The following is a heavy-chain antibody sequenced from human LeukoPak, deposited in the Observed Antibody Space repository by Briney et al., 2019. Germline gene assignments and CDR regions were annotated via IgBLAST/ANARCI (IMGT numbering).Heavy chain of an antibody. CDR2: ISYDGGNK. J-gene: IGHJ6*02. D-gene: IGHD3/OR15-3a*01. CDR3: ARARPWTSYYYYGMDV. CDR1: GFTFSSYA. V-gene: IGHV3-30-3*01. Sequence: GGSLRLSCAASGFTFSSYAVHWVRQAPGKGLEWVAVISYDGGNKYYADSVKGRFTISRDNSKNTLYLQMNSLRAEDTAVYYCARARPWTSYYYYGMDVWGQGTTVTVSS.